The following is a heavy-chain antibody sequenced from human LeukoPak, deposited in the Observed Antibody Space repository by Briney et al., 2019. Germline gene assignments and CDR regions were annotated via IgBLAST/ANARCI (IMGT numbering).Heavy chain of an antibody. J-gene: IGHJ4*02. V-gene: IGHV3-53*01. CDR3: AKDSGSYADVNLDY. D-gene: IGHD1-26*01. CDR2: IYSGGST. Sequence: GGSLRLSCAASGFTVSSNYMSWVRQAPGKGLEWVSVIYSGGSTYYADSVKGRFTISRDNSKNTLYLQMNSLRAEDTAVYYCAKDSGSYADVNLDYWGQGTLVTVSS. CDR1: GFTVSSNY.